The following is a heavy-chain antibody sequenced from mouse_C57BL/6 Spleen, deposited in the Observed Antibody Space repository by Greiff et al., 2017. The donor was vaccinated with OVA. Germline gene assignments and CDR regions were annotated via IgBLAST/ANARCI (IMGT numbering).Heavy chain of an antibody. D-gene: IGHD1-1*01. V-gene: IGHV1-39*01. J-gene: IGHJ4*01. CDR2: INPNYGTT. CDR3: APYYYGSSHYAMDY. CDR1: GYSFTDYN. Sequence: VHVKQSGPELVKPGASVKISCKASGYSFTDYNMNWVKQSNGKSLEWIGVINPNYGTTSYNQKFKGKATLTVDQSSSTAYMQLNSLTSEDSAVYYCAPYYYGSSHYAMDYWGQGTSVTVSS.